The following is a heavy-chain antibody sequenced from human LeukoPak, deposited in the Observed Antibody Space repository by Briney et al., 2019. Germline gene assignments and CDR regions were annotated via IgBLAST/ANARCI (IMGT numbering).Heavy chain of an antibody. CDR1: GFTFSSYA. D-gene: IGHD4-17*01. J-gene: IGHJ4*02. V-gene: IGHV3-30-3*01. CDR2: ISYDGSNK. Sequence: GGSLRLSWAASGFTFSSYAMHWVRQAPGKGLEWVAVISYDGSNKYYADSVKGRLTISRDNSKNTLYLQMNSLRAEDTAVYYCATLDSTVTTIDYWGQGTLVTVSS. CDR3: ATLDSTVTTIDY.